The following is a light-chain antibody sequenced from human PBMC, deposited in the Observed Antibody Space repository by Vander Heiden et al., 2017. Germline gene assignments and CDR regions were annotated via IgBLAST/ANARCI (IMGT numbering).Light chain of an antibody. V-gene: IGKV4-1*01. J-gene: IGKJ4*01. Sequence: IVMTQSPDSLAVSLGERATIHCQSSQSVLDRSNNKNYLAWYQQKPGQPPRLLIYWASTRESGVPDRFSGGGSGTDFTLTISSLQAEDVAVYYCQQYNSIPLTFGGGTKVEIK. CDR2: WAS. CDR3: QQYNSIPLT. CDR1: QSVLDRSNNKNY.